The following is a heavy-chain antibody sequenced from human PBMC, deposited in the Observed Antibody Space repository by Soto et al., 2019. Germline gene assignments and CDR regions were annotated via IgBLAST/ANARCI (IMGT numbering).Heavy chain of an antibody. Sequence: QVQLQESGPGLVKPSETLSLTCTVSGGSISSYYWSWLRQPAGKGLEWIGRIDTSWSTNYKPSLKSRGTMSVDTSKNPFSLTLSVVTAADTAVYYCGRATRGYRYAIGDAFDIWGHGTMVTVSS. CDR1: GGSISSYY. V-gene: IGHV4-4*07. CDR3: GRATRGYRYAIGDAFDI. J-gene: IGHJ3*02. D-gene: IGHD5-18*01. CDR2: IDTSWST.